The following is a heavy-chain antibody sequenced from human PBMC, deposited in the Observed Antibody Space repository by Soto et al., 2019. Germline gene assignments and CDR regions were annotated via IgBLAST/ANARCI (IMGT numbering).Heavy chain of an antibody. D-gene: IGHD3-10*01. V-gene: IGHV1-69*13. Sequence: ASVKVSCKASGGTFSSYAISWVRQAPGQGLEWMGGIIPIFGTANYAQKFQGRVTITADESTSTAYMELSSLRSEDTAVYYCARLGGDPATMVRGVQYFDYWGQGTLVTVSS. J-gene: IGHJ4*02. CDR2: IIPIFGTA. CDR1: GGTFSSYA. CDR3: ARLGGDPATMVRGVQYFDY.